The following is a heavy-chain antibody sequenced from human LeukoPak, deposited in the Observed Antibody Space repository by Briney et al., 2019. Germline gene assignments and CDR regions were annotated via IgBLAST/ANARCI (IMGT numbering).Heavy chain of an antibody. CDR1: GYTFTSYG. J-gene: IGHJ4*02. CDR3: AREDILTGHTIDY. CDR2: INPNSGGT. Sequence: ASVKVSCKASGYTFTSYGISWVRQAPGQGLEWMGWINPNSGGTNYAQKFQGRVTMTRDTSISTAYMELSRLRSDDTAVYYCAREDILTGHTIDYWGQGTLVTVSS. V-gene: IGHV1-2*02. D-gene: IGHD3-9*01.